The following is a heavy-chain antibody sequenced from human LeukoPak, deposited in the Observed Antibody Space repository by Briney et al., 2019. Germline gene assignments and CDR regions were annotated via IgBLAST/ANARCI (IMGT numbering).Heavy chain of an antibody. D-gene: IGHD4-17*01. CDR1: GYTFTSYD. CDR3: ARRATMTTLDY. Sequence: GASVKVSCKASGYTFTSYDINWVRQAPGQGLEWMGWINPNSGGTNYAQKFQGRVTMTRDTSISTAYMELSRLRSDDTAVYYCARRATMTTLDYWGQGTLVTVSS. CDR2: INPNSGGT. J-gene: IGHJ4*02. V-gene: IGHV1-2*02.